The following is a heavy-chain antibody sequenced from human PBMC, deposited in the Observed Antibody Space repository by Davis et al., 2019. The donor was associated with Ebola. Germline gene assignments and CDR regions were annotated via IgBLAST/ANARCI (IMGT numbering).Heavy chain of an antibody. CDR3: AERGGSV. Sequence: PSETLSLTCTVSDGSISSHYWNWIRQPPGKGLEWIGIIYGSGRTNYNPSLKSRVTISADTSKNQFSLKLSSVTAADTAMYYCAERGGSVWGQGTLVTVSS. J-gene: IGHJ4*02. D-gene: IGHD3-16*01. V-gene: IGHV4-59*11. CDR2: IYGSGRT. CDR1: DGSISSHY.